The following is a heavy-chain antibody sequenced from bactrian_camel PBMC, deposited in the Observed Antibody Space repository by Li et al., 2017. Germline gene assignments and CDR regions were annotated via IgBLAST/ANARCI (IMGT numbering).Heavy chain of an antibody. CDR1: GFTFKDYA. CDR3: AAGGMNVPWWCQIRLRKERDFGY. CDR2: INSGGGST. D-gene: IGHD7*01. V-gene: IGHV3S40*01. J-gene: IGHJ6*01. Sequence: DVQLVESGGGLVQPGGSLTLSCAASGFTFKDYAMHWVRQAPGKGLEWVSSINSGGGSTYYADSVKGRFTISQGNAKNGTSLQMNNLKPEDTAMYYCAAGGMNVPWWCQIRLRKERDFGYWGQGTQVTVS.